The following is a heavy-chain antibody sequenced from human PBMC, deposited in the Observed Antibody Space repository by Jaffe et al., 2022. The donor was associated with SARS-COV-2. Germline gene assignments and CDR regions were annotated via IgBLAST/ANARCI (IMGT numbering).Heavy chain of an antibody. D-gene: IGHD4-17*01. Sequence: QVQLVESGGGVVQPGRSLRLSCAASGFTFSSYGMHWVRQAPGKGLEWVAVISYDGSNKYYADSVKGRFTISRDNSKNTLYLQMNSLRAEDTAVYYCAKDRDYGDYLGALDYWGQGTLVTVSS. CDR3: AKDRDYGDYLGALDY. J-gene: IGHJ4*02. V-gene: IGHV3-30*18. CDR2: ISYDGSNK. CDR1: GFTFSSYG.